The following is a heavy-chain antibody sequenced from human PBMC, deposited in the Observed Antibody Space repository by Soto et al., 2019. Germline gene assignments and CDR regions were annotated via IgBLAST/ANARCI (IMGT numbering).Heavy chain of an antibody. CDR1: GFTFSSYG. J-gene: IGHJ4*02. CDR3: VGGYYFGDY. D-gene: IGHD3-22*01. CDR2: ISYDGSNK. Sequence: QVQLVESGGGVVQPGRSLRLSCAASGFTFSSYGMHWVGQAPGKGLQWVAVISYDGSNKYYADSVKGRFTISRDNSKNTLYLQMISLRSEDTAVYYCVGGYYFGDYWGQGTLVTVSS. V-gene: IGHV3-30*03.